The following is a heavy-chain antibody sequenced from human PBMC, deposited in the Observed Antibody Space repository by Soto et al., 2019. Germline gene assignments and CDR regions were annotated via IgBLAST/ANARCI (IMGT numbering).Heavy chain of an antibody. CDR1: GGSISSGGYS. D-gene: IGHD3-10*01. Sequence: PSETLSLTCAVSGGSISSGGYSWSWIRQPPGKGLEWIGYIYHSGSTYYNPSLKSRVTISVDRSKNQFSLKLSSVTAADTAVYYCARGLGSLLWFGELSRVDAFDIWGQGTMVTVSS. CDR3: ARGLGSLLWFGELSRVDAFDI. J-gene: IGHJ3*02. CDR2: IYHSGST. V-gene: IGHV4-30-2*01.